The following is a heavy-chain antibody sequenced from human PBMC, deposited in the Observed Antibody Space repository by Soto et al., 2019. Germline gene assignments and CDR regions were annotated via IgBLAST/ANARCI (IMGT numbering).Heavy chain of an antibody. D-gene: IGHD3-22*01. V-gene: IGHV3-23*01. J-gene: IGHJ4*02. Sequence: GESLKISCAASGFTFSSYAMSWVRQAPGKGLEWVSAISGSGGSTYYADSVKGRFTISRDNSKNTLYLQMNSLRAEDTAVYYCAKDSGANYYDSSAPFDYWGQGTLVTVSS. CDR2: ISGSGGST. CDR3: AKDSGANYYDSSAPFDY. CDR1: GFTFSSYA.